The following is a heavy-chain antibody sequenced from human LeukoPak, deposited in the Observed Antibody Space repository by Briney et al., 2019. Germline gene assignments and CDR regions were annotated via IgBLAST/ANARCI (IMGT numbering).Heavy chain of an antibody. CDR2: IYHSGST. CDR1: GYSISSGYY. Sequence: SETLSLTCTVSGYSISSGYYWGWIRQPPGKGLEWIGSIYHSGSTNYNPSLKSRVTISVDTSKNQFSLKLSSVTAADTAVYYCARDRALGSGKYYFDYWGQGTLVTVSS. CDR3: ARDRALGSGKYYFDY. J-gene: IGHJ4*02. V-gene: IGHV4-38-2*02. D-gene: IGHD3-16*01.